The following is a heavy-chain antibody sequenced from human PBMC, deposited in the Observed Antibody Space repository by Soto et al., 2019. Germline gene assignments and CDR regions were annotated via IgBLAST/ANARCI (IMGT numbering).Heavy chain of an antibody. D-gene: IGHD1-20*01. V-gene: IGHV3-73*02. CDR1: GFTFSGSA. CDR3: TGITQGNDAFDI. CDR2: IRTKANSYAT. J-gene: IGHJ3*02. Sequence: EVQLVESGGGLVQPGGSLKLSCAASGFTFSGSAMHWVRQASGKGLEWVGRIRTKANSYATAYAASVKGRFTISRDDSKNTAYLQMNSLKTEDTAVYYCTGITQGNDAFDIWGQGTMVTVSS.